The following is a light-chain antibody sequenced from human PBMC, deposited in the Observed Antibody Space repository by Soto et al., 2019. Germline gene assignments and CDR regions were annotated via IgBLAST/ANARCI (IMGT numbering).Light chain of an antibody. CDR1: QSISSW. CDR2: DAS. Sequence: DIQMTQSPSTLSASVGDRVTITCRASQSISSWLAWYQQKPGKAPNLLIYDASSLESGVTSRFSGSGSGTEFTLTISNLQPDDFATYYCQQYYNYPRTFGQGTRVEVK. V-gene: IGKV1-5*01. J-gene: IGKJ1*01. CDR3: QQYYNYPRT.